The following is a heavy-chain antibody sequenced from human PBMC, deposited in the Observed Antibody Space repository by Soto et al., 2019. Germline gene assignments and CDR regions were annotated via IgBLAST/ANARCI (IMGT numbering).Heavy chain of an antibody. J-gene: IGHJ4*02. CDR1: GFIFSDYY. CDR3: ARDFDADSRTDFDY. V-gene: IGHV3-11*01. D-gene: IGHD4-17*01. Sequence: GGSLGLSCATAGFIFSDYYMDWIRQAPGKGLEWISYISGNGRIIQYADSAKGRFTISRDNAQNSLYLQMSSLRAEDTALYFCARDFDADSRTDFDYWGQGTLVTVSS. CDR2: ISGNGRII.